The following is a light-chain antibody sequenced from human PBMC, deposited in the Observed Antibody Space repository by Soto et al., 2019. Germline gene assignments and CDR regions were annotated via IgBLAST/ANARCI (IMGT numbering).Light chain of an antibody. Sequence: DIQMTQSPSTLSASVGDRVTITCRASQSISSWLAWYQQKPGQAPKLLIYKASDLQSGISSRFSGSGSGTPFTLTISSLQPDDYATYYCQQYKVYPYIFGQGTKLE. J-gene: IGKJ2*01. V-gene: IGKV1-5*03. CDR1: QSISSW. CDR2: KAS. CDR3: QQYKVYPYI.